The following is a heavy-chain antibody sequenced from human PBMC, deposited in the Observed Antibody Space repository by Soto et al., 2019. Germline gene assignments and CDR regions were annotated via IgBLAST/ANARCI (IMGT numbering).Heavy chain of an antibody. Sequence: QVPLVQSGAEVKKPGSSVKVSCKASGGTFSSYAISWVRQAPGQGLEWMGGIIPIFGTANYAQKFQGRVTITADESTSTAYMELSSLRSEDTAVYYCARESEVSRVQQWLDPSRVDYYYYYGMDVWGQGTTVTVSS. CDR2: IIPIFGTA. J-gene: IGHJ6*02. D-gene: IGHD6-19*01. CDR1: GGTFSSYA. CDR3: ARESEVSRVQQWLDPSRVDYYYYYGMDV. V-gene: IGHV1-69*01.